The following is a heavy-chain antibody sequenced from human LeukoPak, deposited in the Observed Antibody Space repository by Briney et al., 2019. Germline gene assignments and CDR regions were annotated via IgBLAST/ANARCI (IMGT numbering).Heavy chain of an antibody. Sequence: PSQTLSLTCTVSGGSISSGSYYWSWIRQPPGKELEWIGYIYYSGSTNYNPSLKSRVTISVDTSKNQFSLKLSSVTAADTAVYYCARTRLETDEFYFDYWGQGTLVTVSS. CDR2: IYYSGST. J-gene: IGHJ4*02. CDR1: GGSISSGSYY. V-gene: IGHV4-61*01. D-gene: IGHD3-10*01. CDR3: ARTRLETDEFYFDY.